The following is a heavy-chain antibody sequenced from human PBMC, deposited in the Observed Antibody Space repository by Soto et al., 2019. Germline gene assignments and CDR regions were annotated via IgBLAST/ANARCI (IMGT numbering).Heavy chain of an antibody. D-gene: IGHD3-10*01. CDR2: MNPNSGNT. V-gene: IGHV1-8*01. CDR1: GYTFTSYD. J-gene: IGHJ6*02. CDR3: ARGRGGSGSYPSNGMDV. Sequence: ASVKVSCKASGYTFTSYDINWVRQATGQGLEWMGWMNPNSGNTGYAQKFQGRVTMTRNTSISTAYMELSSLRSEDTAVYYCARGRGGSGSYPSNGMDVWGQGTTVTVSS.